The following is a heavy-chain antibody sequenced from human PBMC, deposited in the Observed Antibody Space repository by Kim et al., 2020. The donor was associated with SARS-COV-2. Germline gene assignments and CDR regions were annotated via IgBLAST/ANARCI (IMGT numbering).Heavy chain of an antibody. CDR2: IYYSGGT. CDR3: AILERWLLHFDY. V-gene: IGHV4-39*01. J-gene: IGHJ4*01. Sequence: SETLSLTCTVSGGSISSSTFYWGWIRQPPGKGLEWIGTIYYSGGTYYNPSLKSRVTISVDTSKNQFSLKLTSVTAAHTAVYYCAILERWLLHFDYWGHGT. D-gene: IGHD5-12*01. CDR1: GGSISSSTFY.